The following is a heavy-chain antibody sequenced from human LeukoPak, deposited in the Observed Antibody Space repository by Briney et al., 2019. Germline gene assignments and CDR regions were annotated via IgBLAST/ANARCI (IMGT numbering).Heavy chain of an antibody. Sequence: GESLKISCKGSGYSFNNFWIAWVRQMPGKGLEWMGIIYPGDSETYYSPSFQGQVTISADTSTSTAYLQWTSLKVSDTAMYYCARQTLAAREPGDYWGQGTLVTVSS. CDR2: IYPGDSET. CDR1: GYSFNNFW. CDR3: ARQTLAAREPGDY. J-gene: IGHJ4*02. V-gene: IGHV5-51*01. D-gene: IGHD6-6*01.